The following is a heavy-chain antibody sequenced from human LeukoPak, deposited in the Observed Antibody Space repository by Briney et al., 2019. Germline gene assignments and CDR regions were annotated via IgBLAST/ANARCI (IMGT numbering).Heavy chain of an antibody. CDR1: GYTFTSYY. D-gene: IGHD2-21*02. Sequence: ASVKVSGKASGYTFTSYYMHWVRQAPGQGLEWMGIINPSGGSTSYAQKFQGRVTITADKSTSTAYMELSSLRSEDTAVYYCARDHALSGGDFFDYWGQGTLVTVSS. V-gene: IGHV1-46*01. CDR2: INPSGGST. J-gene: IGHJ4*02. CDR3: ARDHALSGGDFFDY.